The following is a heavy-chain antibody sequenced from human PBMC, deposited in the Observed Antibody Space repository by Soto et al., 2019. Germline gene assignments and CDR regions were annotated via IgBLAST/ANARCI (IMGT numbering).Heavy chain of an antibody. J-gene: IGHJ4*02. CDR2: IYYSGST. CDR1: GGSVSSGSYY. Sequence: SETLSLTCTVSGGSVSSGSYYWSWIRQPPGKGLEWIGYIYYSGSTNYNPSLKSRVTISVDTSKNQFSLKLSSVTAADTAVYYCARARYAYFDYWGQGTLVTVSS. V-gene: IGHV4-61*01. CDR3: ARARYAYFDY. D-gene: IGHD1-1*01.